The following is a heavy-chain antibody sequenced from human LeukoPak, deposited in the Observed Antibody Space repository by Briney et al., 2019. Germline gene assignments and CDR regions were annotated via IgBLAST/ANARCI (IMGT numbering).Heavy chain of an antibody. D-gene: IGHD3-22*01. V-gene: IGHV4-34*01. Sequence: PPETLSLTCAVYGGSFSGYYWSWIRQPPGKGLEWIGEINHSGSTNYNPSLKSRVTISVDTSKNQFSLKLSSVTAADTAVYYCARGETYYYDSSGSSYYFDHWGQGTLVTVSS. CDR1: GGSFSGYY. J-gene: IGHJ4*02. CDR3: ARGETYYYDSSGSSYYFDH. CDR2: INHSGST.